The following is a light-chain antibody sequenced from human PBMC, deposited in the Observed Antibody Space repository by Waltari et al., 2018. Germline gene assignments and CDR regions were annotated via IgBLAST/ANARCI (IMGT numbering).Light chain of an antibody. Sequence: SYVLTQPPSESVAPGEAARITCGGDRIGSKSVHWYQQKPGQAPTLVIYSDSDRPAGIPERFSGYNSGNPATLTITRVEAGDEAEYYCQVWDGATDQVVFGGGTELTVL. CDR1: RIGSKS. J-gene: IGLJ2*01. CDR3: QVWDGATDQVV. V-gene: IGLV3-21*04. CDR2: SDS.